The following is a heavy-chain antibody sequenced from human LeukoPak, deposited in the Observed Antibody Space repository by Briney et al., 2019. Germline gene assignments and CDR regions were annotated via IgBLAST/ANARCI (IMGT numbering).Heavy chain of an antibody. CDR3: ARAYSTTWYSPGY. Sequence: GGSLRLSCAASGFTFSDHYMDWVRQAPGKGLEWVGRSRNKANSYTTDYAASVKGRFTISRDDSKNSLYLRMNSLKTEDTAIYYCARAYSTTWYSPGYWGQGTLVTVSS. CDR1: GFTFSDHY. CDR2: SRNKANSYTT. J-gene: IGHJ4*02. V-gene: IGHV3-72*01. D-gene: IGHD6-13*01.